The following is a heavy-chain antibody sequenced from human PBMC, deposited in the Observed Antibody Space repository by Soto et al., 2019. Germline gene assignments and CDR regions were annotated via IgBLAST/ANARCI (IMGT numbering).Heavy chain of an antibody. D-gene: IGHD3-16*01. CDR1: GFNFRRYA. J-gene: IGHJ4*02. CDR3: ARDPSYVGNSGGFDY. V-gene: IGHV3-30-3*01. CDR2: ISFDGSKI. Sequence: QVQLVESGGGVVQPGRSLRLSCAASGFNFRRYAMHWVRQAPGKWLEWVAVISFDGSKIYYTDSVKGRCTISRDTSKNTLSLRINSLASEGTAIYDGARDPSYVGNSGGFDYWGQGTMVTVSS.